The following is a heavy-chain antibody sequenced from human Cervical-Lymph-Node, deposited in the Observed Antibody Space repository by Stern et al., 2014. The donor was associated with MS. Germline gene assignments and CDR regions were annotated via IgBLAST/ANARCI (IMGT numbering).Heavy chain of an antibody. J-gene: IGHJ4*02. CDR3: ARDRYSSGWYGDFDF. CDR1: GFTFSSHG. CDR2: IWYTSSNK. D-gene: IGHD6-19*01. V-gene: IGHV3-33*01. Sequence: QVQLLESGGGMVQPGRSLRLSCAASGFTFSSHGMHWVRQAPGKGLEWVAVIWYTSSNKYYADSVKGRFTISRDNSKNTLYLQMNSLRAEDTAVYYCARDRYSSGWYGDFDFWGQGTLVTVSS.